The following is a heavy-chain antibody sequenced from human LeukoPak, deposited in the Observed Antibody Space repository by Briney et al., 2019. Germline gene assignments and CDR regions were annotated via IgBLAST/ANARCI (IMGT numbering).Heavy chain of an antibody. CDR2: INHSGST. Sequence: PSETLSLTCAVYGGSFSGYYWSWIRQPPGKGLEWIGEINHSGSTNYNPPLKSRVTISVDTSKNQFSLKLSSVTAADTAVYYCARGRKFFYYGSGSYSLLGESYFDYWGQGTLVTVSS. CDR1: GGSFSGYY. V-gene: IGHV4-34*01. D-gene: IGHD3-10*01. J-gene: IGHJ4*02. CDR3: ARGRKFFYYGSGSYSLLGESYFDY.